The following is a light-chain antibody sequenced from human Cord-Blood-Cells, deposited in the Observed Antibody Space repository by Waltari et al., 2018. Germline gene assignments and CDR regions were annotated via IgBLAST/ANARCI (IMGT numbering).Light chain of an antibody. CDR3: AAWDDSLSGPV. J-gene: IGLJ3*02. CDR2: RNN. Sequence: QSVLTQPPSASGTPGQRVTSSCSGSSSNLGSNYVSWYQQLPGTAPKLLIYRNNQRPSGVPARFSGSKSGTSASLAISGLRSEDEADYYCAAWDDSLSGPVFGGGTKLTVL. CDR1: SSNLGSNY. V-gene: IGLV1-47*01.